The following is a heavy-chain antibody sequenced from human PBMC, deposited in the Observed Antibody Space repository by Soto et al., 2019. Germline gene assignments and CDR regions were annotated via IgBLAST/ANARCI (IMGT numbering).Heavy chain of an antibody. CDR3: ARRYGSAFDI. J-gene: IGHJ3*02. CDR2: IYYSGST. CDR1: GGSISSYY. V-gene: IGHV4-59*01. D-gene: IGHD3-10*01. Sequence: QVQLRESGPGLVKPSETLSLTCTVSGGSISSYYWSWIRQPPGKGLEWIGYIYYSGSTNYNPSLXRXAXIXXDTSKNQFSLKLSSVPAADTAVYYCARRYGSAFDIWGQGTMVTVSS.